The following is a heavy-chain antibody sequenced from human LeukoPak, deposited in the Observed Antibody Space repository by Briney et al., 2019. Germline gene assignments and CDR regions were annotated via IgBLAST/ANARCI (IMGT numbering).Heavy chain of an antibody. Sequence: GGSLRLSCAGSGFGFSDAWMSWVRQAPGKGLEWVGHIKSQTHGGTTDYAAPVKGRFTISRDDSKSIAYLQMNSLKTEDTAVYYCTRGSIAAAGFDYWGQGTLVTVSS. V-gene: IGHV3-15*01. CDR2: IKSQTHGGTT. D-gene: IGHD6-13*01. CDR1: GFGFSDAW. J-gene: IGHJ4*02. CDR3: TRGSIAAAGFDY.